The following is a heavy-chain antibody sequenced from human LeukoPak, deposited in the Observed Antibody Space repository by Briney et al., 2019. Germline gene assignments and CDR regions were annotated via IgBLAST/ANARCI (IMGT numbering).Heavy chain of an antibody. Sequence: GGSLRLSCAASGFTLSSYGMHWVRQAPGKGLEWVAVISYDGSHKYSADSVKGRFTISRDNSKNTLYLQMNSLRTEDTAVYFCSASRPHYGDYYGLDVWGHGTTVTVSS. CDR3: SASRPHYGDYYGLDV. J-gene: IGHJ6*02. D-gene: IGHD4/OR15-4a*01. V-gene: IGHV3-30*03. CDR1: GFTLSSYG. CDR2: ISYDGSHK.